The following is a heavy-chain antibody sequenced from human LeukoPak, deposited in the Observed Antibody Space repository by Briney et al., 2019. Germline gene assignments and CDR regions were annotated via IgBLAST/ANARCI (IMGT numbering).Heavy chain of an antibody. V-gene: IGHV1-69*05. D-gene: IGHD2-15*01. J-gene: IGHJ3*02. CDR2: IIPIFGTA. CDR1: GGTFSSYA. CDR3: ARDMRSDIVVVVAVSAFDI. Sequence: GASVKVSCKASGGTFSSYAISWLRQAPGQGLEWMGRIIPIFGTANYAQKFQGRVTITTDESTSTAYMELSSLRSEDTAVYYCARDMRSDIVVVVAVSAFDIWGQGTMVTVSS.